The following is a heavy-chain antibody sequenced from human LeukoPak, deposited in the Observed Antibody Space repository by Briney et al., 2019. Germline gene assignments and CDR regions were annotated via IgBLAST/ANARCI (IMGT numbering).Heavy chain of an antibody. J-gene: IGHJ4*02. D-gene: IGHD7-27*01. V-gene: IGHV3-30-3*01. CDR2: ISYDGSNK. Sequence: QRGGSLRLSCVGSGFTFSSYAMHWVRQAPGKGLEWVAVISYDGSNKYYADSVKGRFTISRDNSKNTLYLQMNSLRAEDTAVYYCARVFLGSFDYWGQGTLVTVSS. CDR3: ARVFLGSFDY. CDR1: GFTFSSYA.